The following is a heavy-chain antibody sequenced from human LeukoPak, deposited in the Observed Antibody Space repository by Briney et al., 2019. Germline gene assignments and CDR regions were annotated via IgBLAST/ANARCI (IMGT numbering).Heavy chain of an antibody. V-gene: IGHV3-30*04. J-gene: IGHJ4*02. CDR3: AREVATTFDY. Sequence: PGRSLRLSCAASGFTFSSYAMHWVRQAPGKGLEWVAVISYDGSNKYYADSVKGRFTISRDSSKNTLYLQMNSLRAEDTAVYYCAREVATTFDYWGQGTLVTVSS. CDR1: GFTFSSYA. CDR2: ISYDGSNK. D-gene: IGHD5-12*01.